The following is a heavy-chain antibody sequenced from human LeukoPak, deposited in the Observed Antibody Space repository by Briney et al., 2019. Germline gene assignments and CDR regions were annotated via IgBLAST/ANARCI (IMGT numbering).Heavy chain of an antibody. V-gene: IGHV3-66*02. CDR2: IYSGGDT. D-gene: IGHD1-26*01. Sequence: GGSLRLSCAASGFTVSTNSMNWVRQAPGKGLEWVSIIYSGGDTYYADSVKGRFTISRDNSKNTLYLQMNSLRAEDTAVYYCVRETGASPFDYWGQGTLVTVSS. CDR1: GFTVSTNS. J-gene: IGHJ4*02. CDR3: VRETGASPFDY.